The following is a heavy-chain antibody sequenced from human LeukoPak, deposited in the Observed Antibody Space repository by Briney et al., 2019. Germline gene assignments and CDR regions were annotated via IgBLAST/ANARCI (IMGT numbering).Heavy chain of an antibody. D-gene: IGHD5-24*01. Sequence: GESLKISCKGLGYDFSTYWNAWVRQRPGKGLEWMGIIYPGGSETRYDPSFQGQVTNSADRSTSTAYLQWSSLRASDTAMYYCARASRDGYDQNFDHWGQGTLVTVSS. V-gene: IGHV5-51*01. CDR3: ARASRDGYDQNFDH. J-gene: IGHJ4*02. CDR2: IYPGGSET. CDR1: GYDFSTYW.